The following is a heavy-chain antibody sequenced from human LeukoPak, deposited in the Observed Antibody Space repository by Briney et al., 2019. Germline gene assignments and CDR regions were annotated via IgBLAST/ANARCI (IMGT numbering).Heavy chain of an antibody. Sequence: GGSLRLSCAASGFTFSSYWMSWVRQAPGKGLEWVANIKQDGSEKYYVDSVKGRFTISRDNAKNSLYLQMNSLRAEDTAVYYCASPPSRRGSSFGYFDLWGRGSLVTVSS. D-gene: IGHD3-10*01. J-gene: IGHJ2*01. CDR2: IKQDGSEK. CDR3: ASPPSRRGSSFGYFDL. V-gene: IGHV3-7*01. CDR1: GFTFSSYW.